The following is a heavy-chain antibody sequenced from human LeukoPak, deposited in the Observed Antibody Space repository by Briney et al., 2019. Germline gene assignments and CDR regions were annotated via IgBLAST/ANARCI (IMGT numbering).Heavy chain of an antibody. CDR1: GYTFTGYY. D-gene: IGHD3-3*01. V-gene: IGHV1-2*06. Sequence: GASVKVSRKASGYTFTGYYIHWVRQAPGQGRDGMGRLNPSSGGTKYAQKSQGRVTMARDTSISTAYMEVSTLRSDDTAVYYCARGLDFWSGYSRVGAYWGQGTLVTVSS. J-gene: IGHJ4*02. CDR2: LNPSSGGT. CDR3: ARGLDFWSGYSRVGAY.